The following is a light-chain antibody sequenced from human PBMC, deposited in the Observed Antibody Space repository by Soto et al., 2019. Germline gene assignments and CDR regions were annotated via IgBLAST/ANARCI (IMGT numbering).Light chain of an antibody. CDR3: QETNYYV. CDR2: EAS. CDR1: RSIHEW. V-gene: IGKV1-5*01. J-gene: IGKJ2*01. Sequence: DIQLTQSASTLSASVGDRVTITCRASRSIHEWLAWYQKKPGKAPKLLIYEASKLESGVPSRFSGSGSGTEFTLTISSLQPDDLATYYCQETNYYVFGQGTQVEIK.